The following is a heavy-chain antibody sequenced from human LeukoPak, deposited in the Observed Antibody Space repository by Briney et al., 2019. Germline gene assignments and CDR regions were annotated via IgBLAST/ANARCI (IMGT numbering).Heavy chain of an antibody. Sequence: VASVKFSCKASGYTFTSDAMHWVRQPPGQRLEWMGWINAGNGNTKYSQKFQGRVTITRDTSAITAYMELSSLRSEDTAVYYCARDGEYSSSWYSVFDIWGQGAMVTVSS. CDR3: ARDGEYSSSWYSVFDI. CDR1: GYTFTSDA. V-gene: IGHV1-3*01. J-gene: IGHJ3*02. D-gene: IGHD6-13*01. CDR2: INAGNGNT.